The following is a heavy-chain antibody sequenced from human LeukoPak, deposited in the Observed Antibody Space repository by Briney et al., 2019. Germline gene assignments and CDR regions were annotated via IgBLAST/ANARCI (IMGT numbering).Heavy chain of an antibody. Sequence: PGGSLRLSCAASGFTFSSYAMHWVRQAPGKGLEWVAVISYDGSNKYYADSVKGRFTISRDNSKNTLYLQMNSLRAEDTAVYYCAKGGSGWSTRGWFDPWGQGTLVTVSS. CDR1: GFTFSSYA. J-gene: IGHJ5*02. CDR2: ISYDGSNK. V-gene: IGHV3-30*04. D-gene: IGHD6-19*01. CDR3: AKGGSGWSTRGWFDP.